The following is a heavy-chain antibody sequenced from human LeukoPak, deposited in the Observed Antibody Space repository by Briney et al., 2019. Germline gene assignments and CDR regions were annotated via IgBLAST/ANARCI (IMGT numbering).Heavy chain of an antibody. CDR2: IGTAGDT. J-gene: IGHJ6*02. V-gene: IGHV3-13*01. CDR1: GFTFSSYD. D-gene: IGHD7-27*01. CDR3: ARDLLGITYYYYAMDV. Sequence: GGSLRLSCAASGFTFSSYDMHWVRQATGKGLEWVSAIGTAGDTYYPGSVKGRFTISRENAKNTLYLQMNSLRADDTAVYYCARDLLGITYYYYAMDVWGQGTTVTVSS.